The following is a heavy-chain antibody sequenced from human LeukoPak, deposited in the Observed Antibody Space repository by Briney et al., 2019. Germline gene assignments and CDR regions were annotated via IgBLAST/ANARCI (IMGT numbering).Heavy chain of an antibody. D-gene: IGHD3-22*01. Sequence: SETLSLTCTVSGGSVSSGSYYWSWIRQPPGKGLEWIGYIYYSGSTNYNPSLKSRVTISVDTSKNQFSLKLSSVTAADTAVYYCARDIDYYDSSGYYRGAFDIWGQGTMVTVSS. CDR2: IYYSGST. J-gene: IGHJ3*02. CDR1: GGSVSSGSYY. V-gene: IGHV4-61*01. CDR3: ARDIDYYDSSGYYRGAFDI.